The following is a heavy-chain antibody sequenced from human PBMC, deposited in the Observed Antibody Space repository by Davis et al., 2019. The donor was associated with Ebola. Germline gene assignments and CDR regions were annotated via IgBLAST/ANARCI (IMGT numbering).Heavy chain of an antibody. CDR3: ARLGFCSSASCPFDP. J-gene: IGHJ5*02. CDR1: GGSIRSSSYY. V-gene: IGHV4-39*07. CDR2: IYYSGST. D-gene: IGHD2-2*01. Sequence: SETLSLTCTVSGGSIRSSSYYWGWIRQPPGKGLEWIGSIYYSGSTYYNPSLKRRVTISLDTSKNQFSLKLNSVTAADTAVYYCARLGFCSSASCPFDPWGQGTLVTVSS.